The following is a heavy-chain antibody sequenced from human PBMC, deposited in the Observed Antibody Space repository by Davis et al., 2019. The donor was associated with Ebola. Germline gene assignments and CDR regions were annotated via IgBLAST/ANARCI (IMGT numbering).Heavy chain of an antibody. Sequence: SVKVSCKASGGTFSSYAISWVRQAPGQGLEWMGGIIPIFGTANYAQKFQGRVTITADESTSTAYMELSSLRSEDTAVYYCARGEVVVAVTPFTEWGWFDPWGQGTLVTVSS. CDR3: ARGEVVVAVTPFTEWGWFDP. J-gene: IGHJ5*02. CDR1: GGTFSSYA. CDR2: IIPIFGTA. D-gene: IGHD2-15*01. V-gene: IGHV1-69*13.